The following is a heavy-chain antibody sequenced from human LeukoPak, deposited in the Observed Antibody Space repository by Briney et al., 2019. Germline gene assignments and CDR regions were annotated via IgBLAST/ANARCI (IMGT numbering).Heavy chain of an antibody. CDR2: ISAYNGNT. V-gene: IGHV1-18*01. Sequence: ASVKVSCKASGYTFTSYGIRWVRQAPGQGLEWMGWISAYNGNTNYAQKLQGRVTMTTDTSTSTAYMELRSLRSDDTAVYYCARSQRTTVTTRLIYWGQGTLVTVSS. J-gene: IGHJ4*02. D-gene: IGHD4-17*01. CDR1: GYTFTSYG. CDR3: ARSQRTTVTTRLIY.